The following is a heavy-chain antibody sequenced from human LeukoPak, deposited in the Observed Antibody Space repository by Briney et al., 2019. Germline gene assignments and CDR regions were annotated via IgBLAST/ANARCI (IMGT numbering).Heavy chain of an antibody. Sequence: ASVKVSCKASGYTFTSYAISWVRQAPGQGLEWMGWVSAYNGNTNYAQKLQGRVTMTTDTSTSTAYMELRGLRSDDTAVYYCARIIPTYYYDSSTYSQFGVFDYWGQGTLVTVSS. D-gene: IGHD3-22*01. CDR1: GYTFTSYA. CDR2: VSAYNGNT. V-gene: IGHV1-18*01. CDR3: ARIIPTYYYDSSTYSQFGVFDY. J-gene: IGHJ4*02.